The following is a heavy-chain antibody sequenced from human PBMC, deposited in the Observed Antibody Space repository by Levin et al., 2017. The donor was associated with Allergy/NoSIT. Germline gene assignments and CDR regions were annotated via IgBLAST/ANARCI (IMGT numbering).Heavy chain of an antibody. CDR3: TQDRKHLGELSLPDY. Sequence: GESLKISCAASGFTFSSYSMNWVRQAPGKGLEWVSSISSSSSYIYYADSVKGRFTISRDNAKNSLYLQMNSLRAEDTAVYYCTQDRKHLGELSLPDYWGQGTLVTVSS. CDR1: GFTFSSYS. D-gene: IGHD3-16*02. V-gene: IGHV3-21*01. CDR2: ISSSSSYI. J-gene: IGHJ4*02.